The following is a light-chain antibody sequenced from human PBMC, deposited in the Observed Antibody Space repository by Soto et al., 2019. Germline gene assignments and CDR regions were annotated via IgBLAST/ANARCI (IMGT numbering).Light chain of an antibody. CDR1: QSVSSSY. V-gene: IGKV3-20*01. J-gene: IGKJ2*01. Sequence: EIVLTQSPGTLSLSPGERATLSCRASQSVSSSYLAWYQQTPGQAPRLLIYGASSRDTGIPDRFSGSGSGTDFTLTISRLEPEDFAVYYCQQYGSSPPYTFGQGTKLEIK. CDR3: QQYGSSPPYT. CDR2: GAS.